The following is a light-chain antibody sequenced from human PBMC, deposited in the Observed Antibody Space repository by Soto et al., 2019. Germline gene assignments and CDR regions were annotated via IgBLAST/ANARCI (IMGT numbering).Light chain of an antibody. J-gene: IGLJ2*01. CDR3: SSYTSSNTVV. V-gene: IGLV2-14*01. Sequence: QSALTQPASVSGSPGQSISISCTGTSSDVGGYNHVSWYQHHPGKAPKLMIYEVSNRPSGVSNRFSGSKSGNTASLTISGLQAEDEADYYCSSYTSSNTVVFGGGTKLTVL. CDR1: SSDVGGYNH. CDR2: EVS.